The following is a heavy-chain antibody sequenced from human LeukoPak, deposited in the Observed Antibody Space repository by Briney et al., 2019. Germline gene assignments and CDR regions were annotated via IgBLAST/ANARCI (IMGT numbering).Heavy chain of an antibody. D-gene: IGHD1-1*01. CDR1: GYTFTGYY. Sequence: SVKVSCKASGYTFTGYYMHWVRQAPGQGLEWMGGIIPIFGTANYAQKFQGRVTITADESTSTAYMELSSLRSEDTAVYYCARMSQERRSIDYYYYMDVWGKGTTVTISS. J-gene: IGHJ6*03. V-gene: IGHV1-69*13. CDR2: IIPIFGTA. CDR3: ARMSQERRSIDYYYYMDV.